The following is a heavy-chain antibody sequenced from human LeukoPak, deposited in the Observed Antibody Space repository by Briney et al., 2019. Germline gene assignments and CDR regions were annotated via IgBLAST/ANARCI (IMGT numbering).Heavy chain of an antibody. D-gene: IGHD6-19*01. V-gene: IGHV3-7*01. CDR1: GFTFSSYW. CDR2: IKQDGSEK. Sequence: GGSLRLSCAASGFTFSSYWMSWVRQAPGKGLEWVANIKQDGSEKYYVDSVKGRFTISRDNAKNSLYLQMNSLRAEDTAVYYCARRQWRLARVFDYWGQGTLVTVSS. J-gene: IGHJ4*02. CDR3: ARRQWRLARVFDY.